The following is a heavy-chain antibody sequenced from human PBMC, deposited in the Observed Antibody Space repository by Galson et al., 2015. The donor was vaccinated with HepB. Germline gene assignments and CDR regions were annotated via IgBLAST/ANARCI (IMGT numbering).Heavy chain of an antibody. V-gene: IGHV3-7*01. D-gene: IGHD3-10*01. J-gene: IGHJ4*02. Sequence: SLRLSCAASGFIFGSYWMNWVRQAPGKGLEWVANIKQDGSEKYYLDSVKGRFAISRDNAKNSLYLQMNSLRAEDTAVYYCARSYASGSYFSYFDYWGQGALVTVSS. CDR2: IKQDGSEK. CDR1: GFIFGSYW. CDR3: ARSYASGSYFSYFDY.